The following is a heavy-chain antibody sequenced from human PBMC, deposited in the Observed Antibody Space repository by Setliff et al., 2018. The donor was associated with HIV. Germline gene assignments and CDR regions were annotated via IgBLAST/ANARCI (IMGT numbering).Heavy chain of an antibody. D-gene: IGHD3-10*01. CDR3: ARSSSGDY. CDR2: IIPMYGTT. V-gene: IGHV1-69*13. Sequence: ASVKVSCKASRGTFNRYTISWVRQAPGQGLEWMGGIIPMYGTTKYAKKFQGRVTLTADESTNTAYMELGSLTSDDTAVYYCARSSSGDYWGQGTRVTSPQ. J-gene: IGHJ4*02. CDR1: RGTFNRYT.